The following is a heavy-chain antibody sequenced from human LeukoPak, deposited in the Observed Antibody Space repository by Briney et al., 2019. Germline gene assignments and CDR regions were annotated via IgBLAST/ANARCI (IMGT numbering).Heavy chain of an antibody. CDR2: IHPGDSDT. Sequence: GESLKISCQGSGSSFTSYWIGWVRQMPGKGLEWLGIIHPGDSDTKYRPSFQGQVTLSADRSISTVYLQWSSLKASDTAMYYCAIGRHCSSTSCLDGFDIWGQGTMVIVSS. V-gene: IGHV5-51*01. J-gene: IGHJ3*02. CDR1: GSSFTSYW. CDR3: AIGRHCSSTSCLDGFDI. D-gene: IGHD2-2*01.